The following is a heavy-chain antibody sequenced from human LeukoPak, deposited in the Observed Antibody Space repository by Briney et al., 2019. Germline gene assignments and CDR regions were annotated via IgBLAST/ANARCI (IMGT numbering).Heavy chain of an antibody. Sequence: GGSLRLSCAASGFSFTNYAMSWVRQAPGKGLEWVSGISDSGDNTYYADSVKGRFTISRDNSKNTLYLQMNSLRAEDTAVYFCAKGSGYDTDFDYWGQGTLVSVSS. V-gene: IGHV3-23*01. CDR3: AKGSGYDTDFDY. CDR1: GFSFTNYA. CDR2: ISDSGDNT. J-gene: IGHJ4*02. D-gene: IGHD5-12*01.